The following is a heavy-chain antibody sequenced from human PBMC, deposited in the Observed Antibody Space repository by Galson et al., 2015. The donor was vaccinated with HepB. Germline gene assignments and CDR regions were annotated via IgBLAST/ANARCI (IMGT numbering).Heavy chain of an antibody. V-gene: IGHV3-49*03. J-gene: IGHJ5*02. CDR1: GFTFGDFA. CDR3: SREDVGDYSKWFDP. CDR2: IRSKAYGGTT. Sequence: SLRLSCATSGFTFGDFAMSWFRQAPGKGLEWVGFIRSKAYGGTTKYAASVKGRFSISRDDSKSIAYLQMNSLKTEDTAVYYCSREDVGDYSKWFDPWGQGTLVTVSS. D-gene: IGHD4-11*01.